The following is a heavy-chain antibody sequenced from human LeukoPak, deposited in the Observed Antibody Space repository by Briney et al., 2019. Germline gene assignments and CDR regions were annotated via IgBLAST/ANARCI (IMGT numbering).Heavy chain of an antibody. V-gene: IGHV5-51*01. CDR1: GYTFSTYW. Sequence: PGESLKISCKTSGYTFSTYWIAWVRQMPGKGLEWMGSIFPDDSDVRYSPSFQGQVTISADKSISTAYLQWSSLKASDTAMYYCATSHGTTASFDYWGQGTLVTVSS. D-gene: IGHD4-17*01. CDR3: ATSHGTTASFDY. J-gene: IGHJ4*02. CDR2: IFPDDSDV.